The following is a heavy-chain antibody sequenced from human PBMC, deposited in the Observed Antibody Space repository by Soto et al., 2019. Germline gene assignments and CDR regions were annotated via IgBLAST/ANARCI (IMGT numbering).Heavy chain of an antibody. CDR3: TKVGGLYDFWSGPLHFDL. J-gene: IGHJ4*02. D-gene: IGHD3-3*01. CDR1: GFIFDDFA. V-gene: IGHV3-9*01. CDR2: ISWNSDSI. Sequence: EAQLVESGGGLVQPGRSLRLSCAGSGFIFDDFAIHWVRQAPGKGLEWVSGISWNSDSIGYADSVKGRFTISRDIAKNALYLQMNSLRVEDTALYYCTKVGGLYDFWSGPLHFDLWGQGTLVTVSS.